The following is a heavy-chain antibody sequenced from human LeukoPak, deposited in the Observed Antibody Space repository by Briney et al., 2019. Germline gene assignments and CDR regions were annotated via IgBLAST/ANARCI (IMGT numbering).Heavy chain of an antibody. D-gene: IGHD3/OR15-3a*01. CDR2: ISSSGSAI. Sequence: GGSLRLSCAASGFTFSSYAMNWVRQAPGKGLEWLSYISSSGSAIYYADSVKGRFTISRDNAKNSLYLQMSSLRVEDTATYYCARGHGLDYWGQGTLVTVSS. CDR1: GFTFSSYA. V-gene: IGHV3-48*03. CDR3: ARGHGLDY. J-gene: IGHJ4*02.